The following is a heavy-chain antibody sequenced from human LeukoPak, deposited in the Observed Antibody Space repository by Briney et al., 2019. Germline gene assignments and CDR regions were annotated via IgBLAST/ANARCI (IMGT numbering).Heavy chain of an antibody. V-gene: IGHV1-69*06. CDR1: GGTFSSYA. CDR2: IIPIFGTA. CDR3: ARGAKSGYDSYVDY. Sequence: GSSVKVSCKASGGTFSSYAISWVRQAPGQGLEWMGGIIPIFGTANYAQKFQGRVTITADKSTSTAYMELSSLRSEDTAVYYCARGAKSGYDSYVDYWGQGTLVTVSS. J-gene: IGHJ4*02. D-gene: IGHD5-12*01.